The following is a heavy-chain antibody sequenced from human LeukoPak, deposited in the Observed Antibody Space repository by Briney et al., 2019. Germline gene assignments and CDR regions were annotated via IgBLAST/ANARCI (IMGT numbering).Heavy chain of an antibody. J-gene: IGHJ4*02. Sequence: GGSLRLSCAASGFVFTSNYMSWVRQAPGKGLEWVSVIYSGGSTYYADSVKGRFTISRDNSENTLYLQMNSLRAEDTAVYYCAPIAIRSGYWGQGTLVTVSS. D-gene: IGHD3-9*01. V-gene: IGHV3-66*01. CDR2: IYSGGST. CDR3: APIAIRSGY. CDR1: GFVFTSNY.